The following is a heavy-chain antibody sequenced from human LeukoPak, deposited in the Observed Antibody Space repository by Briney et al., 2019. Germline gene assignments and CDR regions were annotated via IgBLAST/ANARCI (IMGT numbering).Heavy chain of an antibody. V-gene: IGHV1-46*01. J-gene: IGHJ5*02. CDR1: GYTFTSYY. CDR2: INPSGGSP. Sequence: ASVKVSCKASGYTFTSYYIHWVRQAPGQGLEWMGIINPSGGSPTYVQKFQGRLTMTRDTSTSTVYMELSSLRSEDTAVYYCTRGLGSESYYGSWGQGTLVTVSS. D-gene: IGHD3-10*01. CDR3: TRGLGSESYYGS.